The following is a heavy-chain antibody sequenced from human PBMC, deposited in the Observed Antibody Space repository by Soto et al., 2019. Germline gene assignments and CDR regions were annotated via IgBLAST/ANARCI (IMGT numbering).Heavy chain of an antibody. D-gene: IGHD3-3*01. CDR2: IIPIFGTA. V-gene: IGHV1-69*01. CDR3: ARVLRFLEWLSWFDP. Sequence: QVQLVQSGAEVKKPGSSVKVSCKASGGTFSSYDISWVRQAPGQGLEWMGGIIPIFGTANYAQKFQGRVTITADVSTSTAYMELSSPRSEDTAVYYSARVLRFLEWLSWFDPWGQGTLVTDSS. J-gene: IGHJ5*02. CDR1: GGTFSSYD.